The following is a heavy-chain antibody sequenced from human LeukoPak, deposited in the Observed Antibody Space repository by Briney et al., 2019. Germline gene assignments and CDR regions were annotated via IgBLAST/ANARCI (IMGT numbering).Heavy chain of an antibody. CDR2: IRSKANSYAT. V-gene: IGHV3-73*01. J-gene: IGHJ4*02. CDR3: TSLNYYDSSGYYSGDFDY. Sequence: PGGSLRLSCAASGFTFSGSAMHWVRQASGKGLEWVGRIRSKANSYATAYAASVKGRFTISRDDSKNTAYLQMNSLKTEDTAVYYCTSLNYYDSSGYYSGDFDYWGQGTLVTVSS. CDR1: GFTFSGSA. D-gene: IGHD3-22*01.